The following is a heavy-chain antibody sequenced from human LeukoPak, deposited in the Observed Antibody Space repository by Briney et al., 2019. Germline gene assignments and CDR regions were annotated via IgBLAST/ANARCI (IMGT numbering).Heavy chain of an antibody. D-gene: IGHD2-2*01. V-gene: IGHV3-23*01. CDR3: XXXXVPAXXRVVDY. CDR2: ISASGGST. J-gene: IGHJ4*02. CDR1: GFTFSSYA. Sequence: PGGSLRLSCAASGFTFSSYAMSWVRQAPGKGLEWVSAISASGGSTYFADSVKGRFTISRDNSQNTLYLQVNSLRAEDTAVYYCXXXXVPAXXRVVDYWGQGTLVTV.